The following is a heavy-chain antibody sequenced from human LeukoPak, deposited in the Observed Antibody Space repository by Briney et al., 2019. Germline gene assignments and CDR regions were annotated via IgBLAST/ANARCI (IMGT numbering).Heavy chain of an antibody. CDR2: INHSGST. V-gene: IGHV4-34*01. J-gene: IGHJ5*02. CDR3: ARVGGWSLNWFDP. Sequence: PSETLSLTCAVYGGSFSGYYWSWIRQPPGKGLEWIGEINHSGSTNYNPSLKSRVTISVDTSKNQFSLKLSSVTAADTAVYYCARVGGWSLNWFDPWGQGTLVTVSS. D-gene: IGHD6-19*01. CDR1: GGSFSGYY.